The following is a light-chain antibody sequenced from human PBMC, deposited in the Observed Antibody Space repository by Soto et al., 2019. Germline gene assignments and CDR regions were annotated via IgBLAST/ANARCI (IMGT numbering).Light chain of an antibody. V-gene: IGKV4-1*01. Sequence: DIVMTQSPDSLAVSLGERATINCKSSQSVLYSSNNKNYLAWYQQKPRKPPKLLLYWSSTRESGVPDRFSGSGSGTDFTLTISSLQAEDVEVYYCQQYYSTPMAFGQGTKVEIK. CDR1: QSVLYSSNNKNY. J-gene: IGKJ1*01. CDR2: WSS. CDR3: QQYYSTPMA.